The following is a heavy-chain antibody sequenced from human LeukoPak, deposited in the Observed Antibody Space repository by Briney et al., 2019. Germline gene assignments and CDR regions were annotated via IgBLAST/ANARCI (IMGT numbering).Heavy chain of an antibody. CDR2: ISFDGSNK. J-gene: IGHJ4*02. CDR3: ARGLAYSFGYGIDY. Sequence: GGSLRLSCAASGFIFSDYAMNWVRQAPGKGLEWVASISFDGSNKDHADSVKGRFTISRDNSKNTLFLQIYSLRAEDSAVYYCARGLAYSFGYGIDYWGQGTLVTVSS. D-gene: IGHD5-18*01. V-gene: IGHV3-30-3*01. CDR1: GFIFSDYA.